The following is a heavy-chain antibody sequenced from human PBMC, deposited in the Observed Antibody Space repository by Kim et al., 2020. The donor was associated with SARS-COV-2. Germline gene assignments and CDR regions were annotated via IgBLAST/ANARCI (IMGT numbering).Heavy chain of an antibody. CDR2: ISYDGSNK. CDR1: GFTFSSYG. CDR3: AKEGGSYSSWYFDL. Sequence: GGSLRLSCAASGFTFSSYGMHWVRQAPGKGLEWVAVISYDGSNKYYADSVKGRFTISRDNSKNTLYLQMNSLRAEDTAVYYCAKEGGSYSSWYFDLWGRG. J-gene: IGHJ2*01. D-gene: IGHD1-26*01. V-gene: IGHV3-30*18.